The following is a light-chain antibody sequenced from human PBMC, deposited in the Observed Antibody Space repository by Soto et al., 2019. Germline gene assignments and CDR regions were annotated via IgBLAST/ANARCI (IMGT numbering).Light chain of an antibody. V-gene: IGKV1-5*01. J-gene: IGKJ3*01. Sequence: DIQMTQSPSTLSASVGDRVTITCRASQSISRSLARYQQKSGKAPKLLIYDASSLESGVPSRFSGSGFGTEFTLTISGLQPDDFATYYCQQYQSYFLTFGPGTKVDIK. CDR1: QSISRS. CDR3: QQYQSYFLT. CDR2: DAS.